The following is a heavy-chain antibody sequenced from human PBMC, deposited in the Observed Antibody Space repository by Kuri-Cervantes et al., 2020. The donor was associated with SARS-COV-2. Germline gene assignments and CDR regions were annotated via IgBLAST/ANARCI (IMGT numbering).Heavy chain of an antibody. CDR3: TREAYDYNMGFDS. D-gene: IGHD4-11*01. CDR2: IGPSGTTK. CDR1: GFIFSDYY. V-gene: IGHV3-11*04. J-gene: IGHJ4*02. Sequence: GESLKISCTASGFIFSDYYMTWIRQAPGKGLEWVSNIGPSGTTKYYADSVKGRFTISRDNAKNSLYLQMSSLRPEDTALYYCTREAYDYNMGFDSWDQGTLVTVSS.